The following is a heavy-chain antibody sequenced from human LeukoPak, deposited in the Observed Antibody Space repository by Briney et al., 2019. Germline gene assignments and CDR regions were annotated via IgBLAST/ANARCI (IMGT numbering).Heavy chain of an antibody. J-gene: IGHJ6*02. CDR3: ARDRVLGIAAAAPNYYYYGMDV. D-gene: IGHD6-13*01. V-gene: IGHV3-66*01. CDR2: IYSGGST. Sequence: PGGSLRLSCAASGFTVSSNYVSWVRQAPGKGLEWVSVIYSGGSTYYADSVKGRFTISRDNSKNTLYLQMNSLRAEDTAVYYCARDRVLGIAAAAPNYYYYGMDVWGQGTTVTVSS. CDR1: GFTVSSNY.